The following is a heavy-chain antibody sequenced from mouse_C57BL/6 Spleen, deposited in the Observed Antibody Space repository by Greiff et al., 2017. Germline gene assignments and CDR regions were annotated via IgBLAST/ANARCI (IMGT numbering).Heavy chain of an antibody. CDR3: AREGYSNWDWYFDV. CDR1: GYTFTDYY. Sequence: EVQLQQSGPELVKPGASVKISCKASGYTFTDYYMNWVKQSHGKSLEWIGDINPNNGGTSYNQKFKGKATLTVDKSSSTAYMELRSLTSEDSAVYYCAREGYSNWDWYFDVWGTGTTVTVSS. CDR2: INPNNGGT. V-gene: IGHV1-26*01. J-gene: IGHJ1*03. D-gene: IGHD2-5*01.